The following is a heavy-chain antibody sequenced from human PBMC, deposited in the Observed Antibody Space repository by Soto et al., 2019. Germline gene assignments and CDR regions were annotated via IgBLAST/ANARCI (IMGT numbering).Heavy chain of an antibody. Sequence: SETLSLTCTVSGGSISSYYWSWIRQPPGKGLEWIGYIYYSGSTNYNPSLKSRVTISVDTSKNQFSLKLSSVTAADTAVYYCARGSFWSGYYDLDYWGQGTLVTVSS. CDR3: ARGSFWSGYYDLDY. CDR1: GGSISSYY. CDR2: IYYSGST. J-gene: IGHJ4*02. D-gene: IGHD3-3*01. V-gene: IGHV4-59*08.